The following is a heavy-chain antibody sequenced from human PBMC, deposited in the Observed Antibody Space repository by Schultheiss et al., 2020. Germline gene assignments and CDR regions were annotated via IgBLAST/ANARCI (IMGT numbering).Heavy chain of an antibody. Sequence: SETLSLTCTVSGGSISSSSYYWGWIRQPPGKGLEWIGSIYYSGSTYYNPSLKSRVTISVDTSKNQFSLKLSSVTAADTAVYYCARAPLGGWLTNWGQGTLVTVSS. J-gene: IGHJ4*02. D-gene: IGHD2-15*01. CDR2: IYYSGST. CDR1: GGSISSSSYY. CDR3: ARAPLGGWLTN. V-gene: IGHV4-39*01.